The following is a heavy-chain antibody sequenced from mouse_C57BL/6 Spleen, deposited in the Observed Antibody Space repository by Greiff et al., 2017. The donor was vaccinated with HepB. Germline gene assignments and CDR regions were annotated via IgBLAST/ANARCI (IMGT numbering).Heavy chain of an antibody. CDR1: GFTFSDYY. CDR3: ARPYDYDDYAMDY. J-gene: IGHJ4*01. Sequence: EVNVVESGGGLVQPGGSLKLSCAASGFTFSDYYMYWVRQTPEKRLEWVAYISNGGGSTYYPDTVKGRFTISRDNAKNTLYLQMSRLKSEDTAMYYCARPYDYDDYAMDYWGQGTSVTVSS. V-gene: IGHV5-12*01. D-gene: IGHD2-4*01. CDR2: ISNGGGST.